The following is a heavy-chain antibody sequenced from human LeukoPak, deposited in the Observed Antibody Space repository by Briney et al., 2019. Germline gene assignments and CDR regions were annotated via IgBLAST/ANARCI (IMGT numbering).Heavy chain of an antibody. CDR2: ISYDGSNK. CDR3: AKCGDYSYYYYYMDV. D-gene: IGHD4-17*01. Sequence: GGSLRLSCAASGFTFSSYGMHWVRQAPGKGLEWVAVISYDGSNKYYADSVKGRFTISRDNSKNTLYLQMNSLRAEDTAVYYCAKCGDYSYYYYYMDVWGKGTTVTVSS. J-gene: IGHJ6*03. CDR1: GFTFSSYG. V-gene: IGHV3-30*18.